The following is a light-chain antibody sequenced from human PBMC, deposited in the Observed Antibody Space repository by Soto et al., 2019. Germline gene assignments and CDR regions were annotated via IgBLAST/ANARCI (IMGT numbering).Light chain of an antibody. CDR1: QSVSSSY. J-gene: IGKJ2*01. CDR2: GAS. V-gene: IGKV3-20*01. Sequence: EIVLTQSPGTLSLSPGERATLSCRASQSVSSSYLAWYQQKPGQAPMLLIYGASSRATGIPDRFCGSGSVTDFTLTISRLEPEDFAVYYCQQYGSSPPDTFGQGTKLEIK. CDR3: QQYGSSPPDT.